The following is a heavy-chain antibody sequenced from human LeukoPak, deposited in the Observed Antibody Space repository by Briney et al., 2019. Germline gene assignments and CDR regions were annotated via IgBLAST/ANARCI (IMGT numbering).Heavy chain of an antibody. CDR3: ARDEDYGISVNVDY. J-gene: IGHJ4*02. D-gene: IGHD4-17*01. CDR1: GYSFVLYG. Sequence: ASMKVSCKASGYSFVLYGISWVRQAPGQGPEWMGWISTYNGNTKYAQKFQGRVTMTTDTSASTAYMELRSLRSDDTAVYYCARDEDYGISVNVDYWGQGTLVTVSS. CDR2: ISTYNGNT. V-gene: IGHV1-18*01.